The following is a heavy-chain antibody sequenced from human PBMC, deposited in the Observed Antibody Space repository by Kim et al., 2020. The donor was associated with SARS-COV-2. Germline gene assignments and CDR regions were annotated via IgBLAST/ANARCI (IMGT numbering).Heavy chain of an antibody. CDR1: GFTFNTYT. V-gene: IGHV3-30*04. J-gene: IGHJ4*02. D-gene: IGHD6-13*01. CDR3: ARDQWGRITTGGFFEY. CDR2: ISDDGTGNHR. Sequence: GGSLRLSCAASGFTFNTYTMHWVRQAPGKGLEWVAVISDDGTGNHRYYADSVEGRFTISRDTPTNTLYLQMNSLRTEDTAVYYCARDQWGRITTGGFFEYWGQGTLVTVSS.